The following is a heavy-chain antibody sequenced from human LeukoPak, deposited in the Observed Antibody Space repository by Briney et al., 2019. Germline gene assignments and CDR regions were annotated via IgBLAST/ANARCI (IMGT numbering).Heavy chain of an antibody. CDR1: GGSVSSGSYY. V-gene: IGHV4-61*01. J-gene: IGHJ5*02. CDR3: ARELVRPHNWFDP. Sequence: SETLSLTCTVSGGSVSSGSYYWSWIRQPLGKGLERIGYIYYSGSTNYNPSLKSRVTISVDTSKNQFSLKLSSVTAADTAVYYCARELVRPHNWFDPWGQGTLVTVSS. CDR2: IYYSGST. D-gene: IGHD6-6*01.